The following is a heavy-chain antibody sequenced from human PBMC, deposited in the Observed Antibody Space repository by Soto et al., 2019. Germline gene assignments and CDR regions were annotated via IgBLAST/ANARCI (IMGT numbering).Heavy chain of an antibody. CDR3: AKDLLSSYDYGRDA. D-gene: IGHD3-16*01. CDR1: GFMFGSYA. J-gene: IGHJ6*02. Sequence: EVQLLESGGGLVQPGGSLRLSCAASGFMFGSYAMSWVRQAPGKGLEWVSGISGSGTDTYYADAVKGRVTISRDNAKNTLYLQMNGLRAEDTAIYYCAKDLLSSYDYGRDAWGQGTTVTVSS. CDR2: ISGSGTDT. V-gene: IGHV3-23*01.